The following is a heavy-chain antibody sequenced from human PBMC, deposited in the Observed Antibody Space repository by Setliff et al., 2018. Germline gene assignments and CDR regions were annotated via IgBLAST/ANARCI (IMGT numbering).Heavy chain of an antibody. D-gene: IGHD2-21*02. Sequence: PSETLSLTCAVYGESFSGNYWSWIRQPPGKGLEWIGEINHSGSTNYNTTLKSRVTISVDTSKNQFSLKLSSVAAADTAVYYCARGFDVCGGGACYTDGPYYFDYWGLGTLVTVSS. V-gene: IGHV4-34*01. CDR2: INHSGST. J-gene: IGHJ4*02. CDR1: GESFSGNY. CDR3: ARGFDVCGGGACYTDGPYYFDY.